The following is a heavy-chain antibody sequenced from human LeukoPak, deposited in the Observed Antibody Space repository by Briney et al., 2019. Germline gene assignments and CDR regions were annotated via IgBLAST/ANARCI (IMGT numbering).Heavy chain of an antibody. CDR3: ASLGVSGSYALYGFDY. Sequence: GGSLRLSCAASGFSLSTYNMNWVRQAPGKGLEWISYISSSSRTIYYADSVKGRFTISRDNAKNSLYLQMNSLRAEDTAVYYCASLGVSGSYALYGFDYWGQGTLVTVSS. CDR1: GFSLSTYN. D-gene: IGHD1-26*01. J-gene: IGHJ4*02. V-gene: IGHV3-48*01. CDR2: ISSSSRTI.